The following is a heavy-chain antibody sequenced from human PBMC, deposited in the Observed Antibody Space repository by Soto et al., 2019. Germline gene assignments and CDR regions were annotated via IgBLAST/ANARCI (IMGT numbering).Heavy chain of an antibody. J-gene: IGHJ6*02. CDR1: GFTYTGYY. V-gene: IGHV1-2*04. D-gene: IGHD3-22*01. CDR3: ARDQYDSSGYYYYYYSMDV. CDR2: INPNSDGT. Sequence: ASVRLTCKASGFTYTGYYMHWVRQAPGQGLEWMGWINPNSDGTNYAQKFQGWVTMTRDTSISTAYMELSRLRSDDTAVYYCARDQYDSSGYYYYYYSMDVWGQGTTVTVSS.